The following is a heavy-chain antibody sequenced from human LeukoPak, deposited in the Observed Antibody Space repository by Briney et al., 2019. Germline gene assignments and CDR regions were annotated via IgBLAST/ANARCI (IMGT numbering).Heavy chain of an antibody. Sequence: SETLSLTCTVSGGSISSYYWSWIRQPPGKGLEWIGYIYYSGSTNYNPSLKSRVTISVDTSKNQFSLKLSSVTAADTAVYYCARNSNYYYMDVWGKGTTVTVSS. V-gene: IGHV4-59*01. J-gene: IGHJ6*03. CDR3: ARNSNYYYMDV. D-gene: IGHD4-23*01. CDR1: GGSISSYY. CDR2: IYYSGST.